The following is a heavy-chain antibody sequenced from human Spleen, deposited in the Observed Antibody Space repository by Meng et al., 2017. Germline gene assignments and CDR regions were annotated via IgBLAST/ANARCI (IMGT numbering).Heavy chain of an antibody. CDR2: VYPSGTT. J-gene: IGHJ6*02. CDR1: GASFKNANYY. CDR3: ARGAVDSSSWYHYYYGMDV. Sequence: SETLSLTCTVSGASFKNANYYWGWIRQPAGKGLEWIGRVYPSGTTDYNPSLNSRVTISVDTSKNQFSLRLSSVTAADTAVYYCARGAVDSSSWYHYYYGMDVWGQGTTVTVSS. D-gene: IGHD6-13*01. V-gene: IGHV4-61*10.